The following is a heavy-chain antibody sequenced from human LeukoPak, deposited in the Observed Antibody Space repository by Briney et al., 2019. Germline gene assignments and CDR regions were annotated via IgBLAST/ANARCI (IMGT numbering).Heavy chain of an antibody. V-gene: IGHV4-39*01. CDR2: IYYSGST. CDR1: GGSISSSSYY. Sequence: NSSETLSLTCTVSGGSISSSSYYWGWIRQPPGKGLEWIGSIYYSGSTYYNPSLKSRVTISVDTSKNQFSLKLSSVTAADTAVYYCARHYGSGWYRQYYFDYWGQGTLVTVSS. D-gene: IGHD6-19*01. CDR3: ARHYGSGWYRQYYFDY. J-gene: IGHJ4*02.